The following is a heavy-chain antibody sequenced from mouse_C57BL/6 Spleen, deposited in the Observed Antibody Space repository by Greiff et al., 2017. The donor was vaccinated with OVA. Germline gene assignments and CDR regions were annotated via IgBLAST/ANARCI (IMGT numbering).Heavy chain of an antibody. CDR2: ISYDGSN. D-gene: IGHD2-10*02. Sequence: EVKLVESGPGLVKPSQSLSLTCSVTGYSITSGYYWNWIRQFPGNKLEWMGYISYDGSNNYNPSLKNRISITRDTSKNQFFLKLNSVTTEDTATYYCAREGGPSGFAYWGQGTLVTVSA. CDR1: GYSITSGYY. V-gene: IGHV3-6*01. J-gene: IGHJ3*01. CDR3: AREGGPSGFAY.